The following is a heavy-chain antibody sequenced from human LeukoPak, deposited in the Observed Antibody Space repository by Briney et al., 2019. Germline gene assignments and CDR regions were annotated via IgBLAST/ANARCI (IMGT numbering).Heavy chain of an antibody. V-gene: IGHV3-64D*06. CDR3: VRETYYSDTSTQFLFDY. J-gene: IGHJ4*02. Sequence: GGSLTLLCSASGFILSDYPMHWVRQAPGEGLEFLSTMGPHGRTTYYADSVKGRFTVSRDNSNNRLSLQMSGLSAEDTAVYYCVRETYYSDTSTQFLFDYWGQGTLVTVSS. D-gene: IGHD3-22*01. CDR2: MGPHGRTT. CDR1: GFILSDYP.